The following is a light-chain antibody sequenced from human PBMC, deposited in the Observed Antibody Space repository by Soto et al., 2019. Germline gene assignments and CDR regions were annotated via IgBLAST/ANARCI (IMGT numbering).Light chain of an antibody. CDR1: QSVRTN. CDR3: QQYNNRPQT. Sequence: EIVMTQSPATLSVSPGERATLSCRASQSVRTNLAWYQQKPGQAPRLLMYGASTRAAGVQVRFSGSGSGTEFTLTISSLQSEDFAVYHCQQYNNRPQTFGQGTKV. CDR2: GAS. V-gene: IGKV3-15*01. J-gene: IGKJ1*01.